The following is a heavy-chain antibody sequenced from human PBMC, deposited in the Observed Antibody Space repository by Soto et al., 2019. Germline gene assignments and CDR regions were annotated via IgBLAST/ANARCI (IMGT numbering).Heavy chain of an antibody. Sequence: GGSLRLSCAASGFTFSNAWMSWVRQAPGKGLEWVGRIKSKTDGGTTDYAAPVKGGFTISRDDSKNTLYLQMNSLKTEDTAVYYCTTDGKTGTTGYYYYMDVWGKGTTVTVSS. D-gene: IGHD1-7*01. CDR2: IKSKTDGGTT. V-gene: IGHV3-15*01. CDR1: GFTFSNAW. J-gene: IGHJ6*03. CDR3: TTDGKTGTTGYYYYMDV.